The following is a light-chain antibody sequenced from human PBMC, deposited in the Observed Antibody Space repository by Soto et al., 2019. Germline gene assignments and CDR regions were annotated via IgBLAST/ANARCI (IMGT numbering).Light chain of an antibody. CDR2: GAS. Sequence: EIVVSKSPGTLSFNTRERATLSCRASQSVRNDYSAWYQQNPGQAPRRLIYGASSRLPYIPDRFSGSGSGTEFTLTISSLQSEDSAVYYCQQYGNWPQLTFGGRTKV. CDR1: QSVRNDY. CDR3: QQYGNWPQLT. V-gene: IGKV3-20*01. J-gene: IGKJ4*01.